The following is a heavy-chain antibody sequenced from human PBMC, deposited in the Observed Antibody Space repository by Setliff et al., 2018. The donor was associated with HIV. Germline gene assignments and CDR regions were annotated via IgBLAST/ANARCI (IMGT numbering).Heavy chain of an antibody. J-gene: IGHJ6*02. D-gene: IGHD4-4*01. V-gene: IGHV1-8*01. CDR3: ARVGRLHYLTPFYYHGMDV. CDR2: MNPNSGNT. CDR1: GYTFPSYD. Sequence: AASVKVSCKASGYTFPSYDINWVRQAAGQGLEWMGWMNPNSGNTGYAQKFQGRLTMTRNTSISTVNMELSSLRSEDTAVYFCARVGRLHYLTPFYYHGMDVWGQGTTVTVSS.